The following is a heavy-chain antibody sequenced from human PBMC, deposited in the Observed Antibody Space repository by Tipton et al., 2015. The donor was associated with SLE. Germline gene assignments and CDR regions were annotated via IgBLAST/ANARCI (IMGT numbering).Heavy chain of an antibody. CDR1: GGSFSGYY. V-gene: IGHV4-34*01. CDR2: INHSGST. J-gene: IGHJ6*03. CDR3: AREGAGNYYYMDV. Sequence: TLSLTCAVYGGSFSGYYWSWIRQPPGKGLEWIGEINHSGSTNYNPSLKSRVTISVDTSKNQFSLKLSSVTAADTAVYYCAREGAGNYYYMDVWGKGTTVTVSS. D-gene: IGHD3-16*01.